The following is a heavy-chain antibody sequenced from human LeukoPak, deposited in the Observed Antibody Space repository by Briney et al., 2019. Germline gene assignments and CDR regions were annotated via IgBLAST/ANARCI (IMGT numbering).Heavy chain of an antibody. Sequence: SETLSLTCTVSGYSISSGYYWGWIRPPPGKGLEWIGNIYHSGSTYYNPSLKSRLTMSVDTSKNQFSLKLSSVTAADTAVYYCASQQQLVLLDWFDPWGQGTLVTVSS. V-gene: IGHV4-38-2*02. CDR1: GYSISSGYY. D-gene: IGHD6-13*01. CDR3: ASQQQLVLLDWFDP. CDR2: IYHSGST. J-gene: IGHJ5*02.